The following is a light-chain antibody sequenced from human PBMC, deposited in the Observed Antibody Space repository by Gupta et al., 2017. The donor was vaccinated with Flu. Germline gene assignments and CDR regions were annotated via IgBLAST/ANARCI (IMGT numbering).Light chain of an antibody. CDR3: QHYSSFSRT. J-gene: IGKJ1*01. Sequence: STGSASVGDRVNLIWRARQNSRCLLDWYQQKPGKVPKLLIYTASTLETGVPSRFSGSGSGTEFTLTISSLQPDDFATYYCQHYSSFSRTFGQGTKVEIK. V-gene: IGKV1-5*03. CDR1: QNSRCL. CDR2: TAS.